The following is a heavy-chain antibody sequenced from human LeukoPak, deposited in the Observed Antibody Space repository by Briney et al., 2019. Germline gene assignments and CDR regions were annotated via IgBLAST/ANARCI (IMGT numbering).Heavy chain of an antibody. V-gene: IGHV4-31*03. CDR1: GGSISSGGDY. D-gene: IGHD3-22*01. CDR3: ARDMITQYSWIDP. CDR2: IYYSGST. Sequence: SQTLCLTCTVSGGSISSGGDYWSWIRQLPGKGLEWIGYIYYSGSTYYNPSLKTRVTISVDTSNNQFSLKPSSLNTTDTAVYYRARDMITQYSWIDPCGQGTLVTVSS. J-gene: IGHJ5*01.